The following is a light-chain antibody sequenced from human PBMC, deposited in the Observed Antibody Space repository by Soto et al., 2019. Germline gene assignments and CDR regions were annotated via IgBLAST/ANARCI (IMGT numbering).Light chain of an antibody. CDR2: DNN. CDR3: GTWDSSLSAVV. V-gene: IGLV1-51*01. Sequence: QSVLTQPPSVSAAPGQKVTISCSGSSSNIGNNYVSWYQQFPGTAPKLLMYDNNQRLSDIPDRFSGSKSGTSATLGITGLQTGDEADYYCGTWDSSLSAVVFGGGTKLTVL. J-gene: IGLJ3*02. CDR1: SSNIGNNY.